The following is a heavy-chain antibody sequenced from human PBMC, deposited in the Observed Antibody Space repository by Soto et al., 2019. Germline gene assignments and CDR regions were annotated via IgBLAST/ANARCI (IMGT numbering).Heavy chain of an antibody. D-gene: IGHD1-26*01. CDR3: ARGGGSDSFDY. CDR1: VASITFGGYS. V-gene: IGHV4-30-2*01. J-gene: IGHJ4*02. CDR2: INHLETT. Sequence: TLSLTSTVPVASITFGGYSWSWIRQTPGKGLEWIGYINHLETTFYNPSFESRLTLSIDRAKNQFSLKLHSMSAADRAVYFCARGGGSDSFDYWGQGILVAVSS.